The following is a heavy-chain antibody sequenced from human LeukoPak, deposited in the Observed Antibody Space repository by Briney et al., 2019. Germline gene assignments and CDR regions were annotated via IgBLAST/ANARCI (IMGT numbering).Heavy chain of an antibody. Sequence: SETLSLTCAVYGGSFSDYYWSWIRQPPGKGLEWIGEINHSGSTNYNPSLKSRVTISVDTSKNQFSLKLSSVTAADTAVYYCAREVMTGYFEPPDYWGQGTLVTVSS. CDR2: INHSGST. J-gene: IGHJ4*02. D-gene: IGHD3-9*01. CDR3: AREVMTGYFEPPDY. CDR1: GGSFSDYY. V-gene: IGHV4-34*01.